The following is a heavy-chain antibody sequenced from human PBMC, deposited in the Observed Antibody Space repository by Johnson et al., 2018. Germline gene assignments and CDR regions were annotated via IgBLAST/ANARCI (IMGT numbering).Heavy chain of an antibody. J-gene: IGHJ6*04. CDR2: ISGDAHYI. CDR1: GFMFSNCA. CDR3: AKRIGVIPSSSSPGDV. Sequence: EVQLVESGGGLVQPGGSLRLSCAASGFMFSNCAMTWVRQAPGKGLEWVSTISGDAHYIYYADSVKGRFTISRDNSKNTLFLQMNSLRVEDTAVYYWAKRIGVIPSSSSPGDVWGKGTTVTVSS. V-gene: IGHV3-23*04. D-gene: IGHD2/OR15-2a*01.